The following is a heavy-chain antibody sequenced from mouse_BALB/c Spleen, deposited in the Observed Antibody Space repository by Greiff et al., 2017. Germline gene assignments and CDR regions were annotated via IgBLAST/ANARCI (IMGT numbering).Heavy chain of an antibody. CDR3: AKPDYGSSWFAY. CDR2: IWGGGST. J-gene: IGHJ3*01. V-gene: IGHV2-6-5*01. CDR1: GFSLTDYG. Sequence: VQLQQSGPGLVAPSQSLSITCTVSGFSLTDYGVSWIRQPPGKGLEWLGVIWGGGSTYYNSALKSRLSITKDNSKSQVFLKMNSLQTDDTAMYYCAKPDYGSSWFAYWGQGTLVTVSA. D-gene: IGHD1-1*01.